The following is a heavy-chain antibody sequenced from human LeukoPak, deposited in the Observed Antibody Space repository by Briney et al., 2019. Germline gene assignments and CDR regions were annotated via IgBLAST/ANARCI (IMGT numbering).Heavy chain of an antibody. D-gene: IGHD1-26*01. CDR2: ISYGGSNK. Sequence: GGSLRLSCAASGFTFSSYGMHWVRQAPGKGLEWVAVISYGGSNKYYADSVKGRFTISRDNSKNTLYLQMNSLRAEDTAVYYCAKVPPTMGATDWFDPWGQGTLVTVSS. J-gene: IGHJ5*02. CDR3: AKVPPTMGATDWFDP. CDR1: GFTFSSYG. V-gene: IGHV3-30*18.